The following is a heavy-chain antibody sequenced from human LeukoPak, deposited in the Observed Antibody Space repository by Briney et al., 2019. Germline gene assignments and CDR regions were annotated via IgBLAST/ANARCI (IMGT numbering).Heavy chain of an antibody. CDR3: ARVLHEGDYVWGSYRRHPCYFDY. CDR2: IYYSGST. Sequence: SQTLSLTCTVSGGSISSGDYYWSWIRQPPGKGLEWIGYIYYSGSTYYNPSLKSRVTISVDTSKNQFSLKLSSVTAADTAVYYCARVLHEGDYVWGSYRRHPCYFDYWGQGTLVTVSS. D-gene: IGHD3-16*02. V-gene: IGHV4-30-4*01. J-gene: IGHJ4*02. CDR1: GGSISSGDYY.